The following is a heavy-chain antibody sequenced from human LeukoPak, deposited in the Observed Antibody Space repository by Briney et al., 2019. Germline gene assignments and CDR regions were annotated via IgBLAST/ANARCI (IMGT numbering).Heavy chain of an antibody. D-gene: IGHD3-16*02. CDR1: GESFTTFY. Sequence: SETLSLTCAVYGESFTTFYWGWIRQPPGKGLEWIGSIYYSGSTYYNPSLKSRVTISVDTSKNQFSLKLSSVTAADTAVYYCARIYSDYVWGSYRSDAFDIWGQGTMVTVSS. V-gene: IGHV4-39*07. J-gene: IGHJ3*02. CDR3: ARIYSDYVWGSYRSDAFDI. CDR2: IYYSGST.